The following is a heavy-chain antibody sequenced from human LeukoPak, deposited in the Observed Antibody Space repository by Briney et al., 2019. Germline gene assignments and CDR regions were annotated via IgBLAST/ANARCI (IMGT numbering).Heavy chain of an antibody. J-gene: IGHJ5*02. CDR1: GGSVSSGSYY. CDR3: ARRYSSSWDNWFDP. D-gene: IGHD6-13*01. Sequence: PSETLSLTCTVSGGSVSSGSYYWSWIRQPPGTGLEWIGYIYYSGSTNYNPSLKSRVTISVDTSKNQFSLKLSSVTAADTAVYYCARRYSSSWDNWFDPWGQGTLVTVSS. CDR2: IYYSGST. V-gene: IGHV4-61*01.